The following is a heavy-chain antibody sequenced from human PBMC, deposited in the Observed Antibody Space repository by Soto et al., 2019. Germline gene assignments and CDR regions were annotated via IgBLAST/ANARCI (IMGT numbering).Heavy chain of an antibody. Sequence: GGSLRLSCAASGFTFSNAWMSWVRQAPGKGLEWVGRIKSKTDGGTTDYAAPVKGRFTISRDDSKNTLYLQMNSLKTEDTAVYYCTTDHCTNGVCYDYWGQGTRVTVSS. CDR1: GFTFSNAW. V-gene: IGHV3-15*01. CDR3: TTDHCTNGVCYDY. D-gene: IGHD2-8*01. J-gene: IGHJ4*02. CDR2: IKSKTDGGTT.